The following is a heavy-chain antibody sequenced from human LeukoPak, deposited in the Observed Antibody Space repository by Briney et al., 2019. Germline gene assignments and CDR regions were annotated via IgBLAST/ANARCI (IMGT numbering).Heavy chain of an antibody. D-gene: IGHD4-11*01. Sequence: GGSLRLSCAASGFTFSNAWMTWVRQAPGKGLEWVGRIKTKSEGGTTDYAAPVKGRFTISRDDSKDTLYLQMNSLNVEDTAVYYCTTIKTIGYSTFDYWGQGSPVTVSS. CDR3: TTIKTIGYSTFDY. V-gene: IGHV3-15*01. CDR2: IKTKSEGGTT. J-gene: IGHJ4*02. CDR1: GFTFSNAW.